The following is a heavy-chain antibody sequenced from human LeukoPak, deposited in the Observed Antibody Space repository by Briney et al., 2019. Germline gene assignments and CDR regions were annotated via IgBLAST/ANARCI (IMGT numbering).Heavy chain of an antibody. Sequence: PGRSLRLSCAASGFTFDDYAVHWVRQAPGKGLEWVSGISWNSGSMGYADSVKGRFTISRDNAKNSLYLQMNSLRAEDTALYYCAKMGSNYGSFDYWGQGTLVTVSS. J-gene: IGHJ4*02. CDR3: AKMGSNYGSFDY. CDR1: GFTFDDYA. CDR2: ISWNSGSM. D-gene: IGHD4-11*01. V-gene: IGHV3-9*01.